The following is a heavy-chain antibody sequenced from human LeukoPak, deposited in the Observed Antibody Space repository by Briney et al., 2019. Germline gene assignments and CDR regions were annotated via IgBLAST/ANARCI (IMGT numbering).Heavy chain of an antibody. Sequence: GGSLRLSCAASGFTFSSYEMNWVRQAPGKGLEWVSYISSSGSTIYYADSVKGRFTISRDNSKNTLYLQMNSLRAEDTAVYYCAKGRDYAMVRGVIKSLFDYWGQGTLVTVSS. CDR2: ISSSGSTI. CDR1: GFTFSSYE. CDR3: AKGRDYAMVRGVIKSLFDY. V-gene: IGHV3-48*03. J-gene: IGHJ4*02. D-gene: IGHD3-10*01.